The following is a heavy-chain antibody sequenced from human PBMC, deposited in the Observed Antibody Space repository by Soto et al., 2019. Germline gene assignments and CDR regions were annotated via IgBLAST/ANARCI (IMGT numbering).Heavy chain of an antibody. D-gene: IGHD2-15*01. V-gene: IGHV3-23*01. CDR3: AKSSCSGGSCYSVRRDY. J-gene: IGHJ4*02. Sequence: PGGSLRLSCAASGFTFSSYAMSWVRQAPGKGLEWVSAISGSGGSTYYADSVKGRFTISRDNSRNTLYLQMNSLRAEDTAVYYCAKSSCSGGSCYSVRRDYWGQGTLVTVSS. CDR1: GFTFSSYA. CDR2: ISGSGGST.